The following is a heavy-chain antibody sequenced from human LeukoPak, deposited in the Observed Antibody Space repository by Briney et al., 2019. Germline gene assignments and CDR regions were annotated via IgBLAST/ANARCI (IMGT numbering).Heavy chain of an antibody. D-gene: IGHD3-22*01. CDR2: ISSSSSTI. V-gene: IGHV3-48*02. J-gene: IGHJ4*02. CDR1: GFTFSSYS. Sequence: GGSLRLSCAASGFTFSSYSMNWVRQAPGKGLEWVSHISSSSSTICYADSVKGRFTISRDNAKNSLYLQMNSLRDEDTAVYYCAREFPPDYYDTYFDYWGQGTLVTVSS. CDR3: AREFPPDYYDTYFDY.